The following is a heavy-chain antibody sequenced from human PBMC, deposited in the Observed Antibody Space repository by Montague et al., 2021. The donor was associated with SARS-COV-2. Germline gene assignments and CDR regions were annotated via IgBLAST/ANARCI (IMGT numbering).Heavy chain of an antibody. CDR2: ISGSTYT. V-gene: IGHV3-11*06. D-gene: IGHD6-25*01. J-gene: IGHJ4*02. CDR3: ARGGSGYDSPLEY. CDR1: GFTFSDYY. Sequence: SLRLSCAASGFTFSDYYMFWIRQSPGKGLEYISYISGSTYTNYADSVKGRFTISRDNTKDSLFLQMNSLSAEDTAVYYCARGGSGYDSPLEYWGQGALVTVSS.